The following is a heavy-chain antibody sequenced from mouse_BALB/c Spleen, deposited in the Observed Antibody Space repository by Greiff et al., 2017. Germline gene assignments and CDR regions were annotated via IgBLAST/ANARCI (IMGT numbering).Heavy chain of an antibody. J-gene: IGHJ3*01. CDR3: ARFPYRYDGAWFAY. CDR2: INPSSGYT. V-gene: IGHV1-4*02. Sequence: VQLQQSAAELARPGASVKMSCKASGYTFTSYTMHWVKQRPGQGLEWIGYINPSSGYTEYNQKFKDKTTLTADKSSSTAYMQLSSLTSEDSAVYYCARFPYRYDGAWFAYWGQGTLVTVSA. D-gene: IGHD2-14*01. CDR1: GYTFTSYT.